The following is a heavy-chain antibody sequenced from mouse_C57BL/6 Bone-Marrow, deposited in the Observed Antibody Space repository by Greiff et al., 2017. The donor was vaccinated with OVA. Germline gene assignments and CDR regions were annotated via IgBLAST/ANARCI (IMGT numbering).Heavy chain of an antibody. V-gene: IGHV1-87*01. D-gene: IGHD1-1*02. CDR1: YTFFRRVH. CDR2: GQGLDWIG. Sequence: QVQLQQSGPELARPWASVKISCQAFYTFFRRVHFAIRDTNYWKQWVKQRPGQGLDWIGAIYPGNGYTSYNQKFKGKDTLTADKSSNTDYMQLGGLASEDSAIYYCALWSAMDYWGQGTSVTVSS. CDR3: SEDSAIYYCALWSAMDY. J-gene: IGHJ4*01.